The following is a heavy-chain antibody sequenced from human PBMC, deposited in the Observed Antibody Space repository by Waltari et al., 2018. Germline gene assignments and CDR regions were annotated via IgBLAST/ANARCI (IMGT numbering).Heavy chain of an antibody. Sequence: QVYLVESGGGVLKPGGSLRHSCAASEVIHSDYVRHWVRQAPGKWLESVAFLQYDGSFSLYADSVRGRFTISRDSSKNTLYLEMTNLRTEDTAIYYCANNPYCAPARCLRECDYWGLGTPVYVSS. CDR2: LQYDGSFS. CDR3: ANNPYCAPARCLRECDY. V-gene: IGHV3-30*02. D-gene: IGHD1-26*01. J-gene: IGHJ4*02. CDR1: EVIHSDYV.